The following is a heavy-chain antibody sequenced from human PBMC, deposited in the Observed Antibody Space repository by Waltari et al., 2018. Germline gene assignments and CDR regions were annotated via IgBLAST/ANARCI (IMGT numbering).Heavy chain of an antibody. J-gene: IGHJ6*02. CDR3: ASQLQDYYYYGMDV. CDR1: GGTFSSYT. CDR2: TTPILGIA. D-gene: IGHD4-4*01. V-gene: IGHV1-69*02. Sequence: QVQLVQSGAEVKKPGSSVKVSCKASGGTFSSYTISWVRKAPGQGLEWMGRTTPILGIAKHERKFQGRVTITADKSTSTAYMELSSLRSEDTAVYYCASQLQDYYYYGMDVWGQGTTVTVSS.